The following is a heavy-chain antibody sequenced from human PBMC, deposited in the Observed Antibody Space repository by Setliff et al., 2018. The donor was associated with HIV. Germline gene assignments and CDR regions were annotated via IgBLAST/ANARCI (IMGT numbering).Heavy chain of an antibody. CDR1: GYSISSGYY. Sequence: NPSETLSLTCAVSGYSISSGYYWGWIRQPPGRGLEWIGNVYHTGSTYYNPSLKSRVTISVDTSKNQFSLKLSSVIAADTAVYYCARHAAGPDGPFDYWGQGTLVTVSS. J-gene: IGHJ4*02. CDR2: VYHTGST. V-gene: IGHV4-38-2*01. D-gene: IGHD2-2*01. CDR3: ARHAAGPDGPFDY.